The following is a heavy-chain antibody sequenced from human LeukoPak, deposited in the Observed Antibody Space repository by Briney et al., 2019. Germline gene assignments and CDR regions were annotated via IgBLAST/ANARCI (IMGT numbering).Heavy chain of an antibody. J-gene: IGHJ4*02. D-gene: IGHD1-26*01. V-gene: IGHV3-30*04. CDR2: ISYDGSNK. Sequence: GRSLRLSCAASGFTFSSYAMHWVRQAPGKGLEWVAVISYDGSNKYYADSVKGRFTISRDNSKNTLYLQMNSLRAEDTAVYYCAREGIVDSRVSYWGQGTLVTISS. CDR3: AREGIVDSRVSY. CDR1: GFTFSSYA.